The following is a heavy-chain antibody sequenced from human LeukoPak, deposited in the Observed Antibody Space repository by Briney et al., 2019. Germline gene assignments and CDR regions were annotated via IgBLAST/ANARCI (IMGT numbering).Heavy chain of an antibody. J-gene: IGHJ4*02. V-gene: IGHV4-39*07. CDR2: IYFSGST. CDR1: GGSISSSSYY. CDR3: ARVRLGNWRTHFDY. D-gene: IGHD1-20*01. Sequence: SETLSLTCTVSGGSISSSSYYWGWIRQPPGKGLEWIGSIYFSGSTYYNPSLKSRVTISVDTSKNQFSLKLSSVTAADTAVYYCARVRLGNWRTHFDYWGQGTLVTVSS.